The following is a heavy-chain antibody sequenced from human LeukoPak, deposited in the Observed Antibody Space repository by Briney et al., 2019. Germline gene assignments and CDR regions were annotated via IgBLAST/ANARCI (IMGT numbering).Heavy chain of an antibody. D-gene: IGHD6-13*01. CDR2: IYPGDSDT. CDR3: ARSYSCSRLHAFDI. Sequence: GAPLKISCKGSGSRFTSYWIGWVRQLPGKGLEWMGIIYPGDSDTRYSPSFQGQVTISAAKSISTASLQWSSLKASDTAMYYCARSYSCSRLHAFDIWGQGTMVTVSS. J-gene: IGHJ3*02. CDR1: GSRFTSYW. V-gene: IGHV5-51*01.